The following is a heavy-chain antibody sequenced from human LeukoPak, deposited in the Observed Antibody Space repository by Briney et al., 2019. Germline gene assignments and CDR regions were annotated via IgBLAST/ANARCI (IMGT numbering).Heavy chain of an antibody. CDR2: ISSSSRYI. V-gene: IGHV3-21*01. Sequence: SLRLSCAASGFTFSSYSMNWVRQAPGKGLEWVSSISSSSRYIYYADSVKGRFTISRDNAKNSLYLQMNSLRAEDTAVYYCARDPSYGGERSTAITGVYWGQGTLVTVSS. CDR1: GFTFSSYS. J-gene: IGHJ4*02. CDR3: ARDPSYGGERSTAITGVY. D-gene: IGHD2-21*02.